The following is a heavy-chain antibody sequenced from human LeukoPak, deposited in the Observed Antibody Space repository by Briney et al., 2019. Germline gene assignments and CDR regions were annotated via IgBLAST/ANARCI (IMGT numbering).Heavy chain of an antibody. CDR3: ARVSAFGVVLDY. D-gene: IGHD3-3*01. J-gene: IGHJ4*02. Sequence: SQTLSLTCTVSGGSISSGGYYWSWIRQHPGKGLEWIGYFYYSGSTYYNPSLKSRVTISVDTSKNQFSLKLSSVTAADTAVYYCARVSAFGVVLDYWGQGTLVTVSS. CDR1: GGSISSGGYY. CDR2: FYYSGST. V-gene: IGHV4-31*03.